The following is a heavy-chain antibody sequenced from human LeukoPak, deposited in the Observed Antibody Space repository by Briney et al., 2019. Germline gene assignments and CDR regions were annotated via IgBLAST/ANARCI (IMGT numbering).Heavy chain of an antibody. V-gene: IGHV3-11*04. CDR3: ARGKYGGYFIDY. CDR1: GFTFSDYY. J-gene: IGHJ4*02. D-gene: IGHD5-12*01. CDR2: ISSSGSTI. Sequence: GGSLRLSCAVSGFTFSDYYMSWIRQAPGKGLEWVSYISSSGSTIYYADSVKGRFTISRDNAKNTVYLQMNSLRAEDTAVYYCARGKYGGYFIDYWGQGTLVTVSS.